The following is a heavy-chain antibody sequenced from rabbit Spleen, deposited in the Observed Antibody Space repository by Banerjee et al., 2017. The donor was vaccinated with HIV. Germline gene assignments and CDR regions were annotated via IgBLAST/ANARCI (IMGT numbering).Heavy chain of an antibody. CDR1: GFSFSGRQY. J-gene: IGHJ3*01. D-gene: IGHD5-1*01. CDR2: IYTSSGNT. Sequence: QSLEESGGGLVKPGASLTLTCTASGFSFSGRQYMCWVRQAPGKGLEWIACIYTSSGNTWYASWAKGRFTISKTSSTTVTLQMTSLTAADTATYFCARAGVYVELDLWGQGTLVTVS. CDR3: ARAGVYVELDL. V-gene: IGHV1S40*01.